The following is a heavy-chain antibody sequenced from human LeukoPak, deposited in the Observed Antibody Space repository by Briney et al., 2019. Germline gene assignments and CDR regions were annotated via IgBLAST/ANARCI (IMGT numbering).Heavy chain of an antibody. J-gene: IGHJ5*02. CDR1: GFTFSNYA. D-gene: IGHD6-13*01. CDR2: LSDSGGST. Sequence: GGSLRLSCAASGFTFSNYAMIWVRQAPGKGLEWVSGLSDSGGSTYYADSVQGRFTVSRDNSKNTLYLQMNSLRAEDTAVYYCAKTYRQQPSRGPNWFDAWGQGTLVTVSS. CDR3: AKTYRQQPSRGPNWFDA. V-gene: IGHV3-23*01.